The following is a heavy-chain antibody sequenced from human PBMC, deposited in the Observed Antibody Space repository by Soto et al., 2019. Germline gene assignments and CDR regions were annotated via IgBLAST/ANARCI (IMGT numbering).Heavy chain of an antibody. CDR3: ARKQWLETGAFDI. J-gene: IGHJ3*02. Sequence: SETLSLTCTVSGGSISSSSYYWGWIRQPPGKGLERIGSIYYSGSTYYNPSLKSRVTISVDTSKNQFSLKLSSVAAADTAVYYCARKQWLETGAFDIWGQGTMVTVSS. CDR1: GGSISSSSYY. CDR2: IYYSGST. D-gene: IGHD6-19*01. V-gene: IGHV4-39*01.